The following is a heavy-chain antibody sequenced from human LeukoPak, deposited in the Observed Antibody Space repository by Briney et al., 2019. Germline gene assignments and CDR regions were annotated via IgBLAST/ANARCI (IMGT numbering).Heavy chain of an antibody. J-gene: IGHJ6*02. V-gene: IGHV4-59*01. CDR2: IYYSGST. CDR1: GGSISSYY. Sequence: PSETLSLTCTVPGGSISSYYWSWIRQPPGKGLEWIGYIYYSGSTNYNPSLKSRVTISVDTSKNQFSLKLSSVTAADTAVYYCARADGSSGSYFYGMDVWGQGTTVTVSS. D-gene: IGHD3-10*01. CDR3: ARADGSSGSYFYGMDV.